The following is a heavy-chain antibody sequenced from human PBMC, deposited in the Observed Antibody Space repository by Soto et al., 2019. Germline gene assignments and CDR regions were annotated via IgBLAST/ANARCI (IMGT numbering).Heavy chain of an antibody. J-gene: IGHJ4*02. CDR3: ARSLGWYAIDY. CDR1: GVSIGSNYY. D-gene: IGHD6-19*01. Sequence: QVLLQGSGPGLVQPSGTLSLSCVVSGVSIGSNYYWGWVRQSPGKGLEWLGDMSHIGSVNYNPSLKIRVTISMDKSQNQFSRKLNSVTAADSAVYYCARSLGWYAIDYWGQGTLVIVSS. V-gene: IGHV4-4*02. CDR2: MSHIGSV.